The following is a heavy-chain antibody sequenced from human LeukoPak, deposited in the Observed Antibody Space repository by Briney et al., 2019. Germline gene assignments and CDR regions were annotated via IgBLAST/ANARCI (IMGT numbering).Heavy chain of an antibody. V-gene: IGHV4-34*01. Sequence: PSETLSLTCAVYGGSFSGYYWSWILQPPGKGLEWIGEINHSGSTNYNPSLKSRVTISVDTSKNQFSLKLSSVTAADTAVYYCARARITIFGVVRAFDIWGQGTMVTVPS. D-gene: IGHD3-3*01. CDR2: INHSGST. J-gene: IGHJ3*02. CDR3: ARARITIFGVVRAFDI. CDR1: GGSFSGYY.